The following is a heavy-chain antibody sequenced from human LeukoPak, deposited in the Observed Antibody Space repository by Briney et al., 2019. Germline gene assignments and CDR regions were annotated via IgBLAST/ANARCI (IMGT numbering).Heavy chain of an antibody. J-gene: IGHJ4*02. Sequence: GRSLRLSCAASGFTFSSYGMHWVRQAPGKGLEWVAVISYDGSNKYYADSVKGRFTISRDNSKSTLYLQMNSLRAEDTAVYYCAKAYDILTGQFDYWGQGTLVTVSS. CDR3: AKAYDILTGQFDY. CDR1: GFTFSSYG. D-gene: IGHD3-9*01. CDR2: ISYDGSNK. V-gene: IGHV3-30*18.